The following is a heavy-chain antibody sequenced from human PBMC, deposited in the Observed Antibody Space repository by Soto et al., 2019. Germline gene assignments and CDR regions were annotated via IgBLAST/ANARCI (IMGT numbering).Heavy chain of an antibody. CDR3: ARDSYTRY. CDR1: GFTFSSYW. Sequence: GGSLRLSCAASGFTFSSYWMSWVRQVPGKGLEWVGRVKSKADGGSGDYAAPVKGRFVVSRDDSKDIVYLQILSLRAEDTAVYYCARDSYTRYWGQGTLVTVSS. J-gene: IGHJ4*02. D-gene: IGHD4-4*01. CDR2: VKSKADGGSG. V-gene: IGHV3-15*01.